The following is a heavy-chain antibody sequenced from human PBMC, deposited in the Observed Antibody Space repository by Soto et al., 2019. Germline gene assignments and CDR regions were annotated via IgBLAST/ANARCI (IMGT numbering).Heavy chain of an antibody. Sequence: SETLSLTCTVSGGSISSYYWSWIRQPPGKGLEWIGYIYSSGSTNYNPSLKSRVTISVDTSKNQFSLKLSAVTAADTAVYYCARCTIAARPGHFAYWGQGTLVTVSS. CDR3: ARCTIAARPGHFAY. V-gene: IGHV4-59*01. D-gene: IGHD6-6*01. CDR2: IYSSGST. CDR1: GGSISSYY. J-gene: IGHJ4*02.